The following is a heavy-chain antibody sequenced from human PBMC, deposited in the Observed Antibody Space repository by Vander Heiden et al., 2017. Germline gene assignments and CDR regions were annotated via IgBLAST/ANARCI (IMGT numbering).Heavy chain of an antibody. J-gene: IGHJ4*02. CDR3: ARIGYSSSSLDY. D-gene: IGHD6-6*01. Sequence: EVQLVESGGDLVQPGGSLRLSCAPSGFTFSNYWMTWVRQAPGKGLGWVANINQDGSITYYLDSMKGRFIISRDNSKSSLYLQLNSLRAEDTAIYYCARIGYSSSSLDYWGQGTLVTVSS. CDR2: INQDGSIT. CDR1: GFTFSNYW. V-gene: IGHV3-7*01.